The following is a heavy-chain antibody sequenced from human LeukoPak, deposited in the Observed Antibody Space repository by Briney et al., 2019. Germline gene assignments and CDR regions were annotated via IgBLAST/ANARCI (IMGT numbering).Heavy chain of an antibody. CDR3: AKDHLRITMIVVVTNPDY. CDR2: ISSRSSTI. CDR1: GFTFSSYS. J-gene: IGHJ4*02. V-gene: IGHV3-48*04. Sequence: GGSLRLSCAASGFTFSSYSMNWVRQAPGKGLEWVSYISSRSSTIYYADSVKGRFTISRDNAKNSLYLQMNSLRAEDTAVYYCAKDHLRITMIVVVTNPDYWGQGTLVTVSS. D-gene: IGHD3-22*01.